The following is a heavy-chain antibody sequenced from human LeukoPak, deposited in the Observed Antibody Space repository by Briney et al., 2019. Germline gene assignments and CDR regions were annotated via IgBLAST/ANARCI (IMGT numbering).Heavy chain of an antibody. CDR1: GFTFSSYS. CDR3: ATSGYSYGPDYYYMDV. D-gene: IGHD5-18*01. CDR2: ISSSSYI. Sequence: GGSLRLSCAASGFTFSSYSMNWVRQAPGKGLEWVSSISSSSYIYYADSVKGRFTISRDNAKNSLYLQMNSLRAEDTAVYYCATSGYSYGPDYYYMDVWGKGTTVTVSS. V-gene: IGHV3-21*01. J-gene: IGHJ6*03.